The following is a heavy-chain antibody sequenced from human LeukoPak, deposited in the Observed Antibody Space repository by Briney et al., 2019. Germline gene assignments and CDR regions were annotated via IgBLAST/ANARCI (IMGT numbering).Heavy chain of an antibody. V-gene: IGHV3-74*01. D-gene: IGHD1-26*01. J-gene: IGHJ4*02. CDR2: MNTDGGDT. CDR1: GFTFGSYW. CDR3: ARDEKIVGASGQDY. Sequence: GGSLRLSCAASGFTFGSYWMHWVRQAPGKGLVWVSRMNTDGGDTIYADSVKGRFTISRDNAKNTLFLQMNSLRAEDTAVYYCARDEKIVGASGQDYWGQGTLVTVSS.